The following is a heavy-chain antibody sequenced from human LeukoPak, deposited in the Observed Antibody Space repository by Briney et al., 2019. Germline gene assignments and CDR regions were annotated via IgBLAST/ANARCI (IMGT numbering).Heavy chain of an antibody. CDR1: GFTFSSHS. D-gene: IGHD6-13*01. V-gene: IGHV3-48*01. Sequence: PGGSLRLSCAASGFTFSSHSMNWVRQAPGKGLEWVSYISSSSSTIYYADSVKGRFTISRDNAKNSLYLQMNSLRAEDTAVYYCARAQQQLVHQYDYYYCMDVWGQATTVTVSS. CDR3: ARAQQQLVHQYDYYYCMDV. J-gene: IGHJ6*02. CDR2: ISSSSSTI.